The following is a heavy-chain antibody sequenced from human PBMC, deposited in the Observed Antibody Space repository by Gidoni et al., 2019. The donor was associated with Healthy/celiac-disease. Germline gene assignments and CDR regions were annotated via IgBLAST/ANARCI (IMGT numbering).Heavy chain of an antibody. J-gene: IGHJ6*02. V-gene: IGHV3-9*01. Sequence: EVQLVESGGGLVQPGRSLRLSCAASGFTFADYAMHWVRQAPGKGLEWVSGISWNSGSIGYADSVKGRFTISRDNAKNSLYLQMNSLRAEDTALYYCAKDTRVRGVYYYYGMDVWGQGTTVTVSS. CDR1: GFTFADYA. CDR3: AKDTRVRGVYYYYGMDV. CDR2: ISWNSGSI. D-gene: IGHD3-10*01.